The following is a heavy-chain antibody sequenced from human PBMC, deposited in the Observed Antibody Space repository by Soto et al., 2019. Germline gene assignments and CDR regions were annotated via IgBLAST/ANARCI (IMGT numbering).Heavy chain of an antibody. CDR3: ATDSGRYYYVSGSYFLY. CDR2: IYFTGST. D-gene: IGHD3-10*01. Sequence: SETLSLTCTVSGDSMSSHYWYWVRQTPGKGLEWIGCIYFTGSTIYNPSLKSRVTISVDKSKNQFSLKLSSVTAADTAVYYCATDSGRYYYVSGSYFLYWGQGTLVTVSS. CDR1: GDSMSSHY. J-gene: IGHJ4*02. V-gene: IGHV4-59*11.